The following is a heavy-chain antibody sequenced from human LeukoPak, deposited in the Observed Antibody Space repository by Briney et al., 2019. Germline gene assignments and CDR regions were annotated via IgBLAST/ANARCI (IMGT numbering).Heavy chain of an antibody. CDR2: INHSGST. CDR3: ARGSNYDFWSGTTNNWFDP. J-gene: IGHJ5*02. D-gene: IGHD3-3*01. CDR1: GGSFSGYY. Sequence: SETLSLTCAVYGGSFSGYYWSWIRQPPGKGLEWIGEINHSGSTNYNPSLKSRVTISVDTSKNQFSLKLSSVTAADTAVYYCARGSNYDFWSGTTNNWFDPWGQGTLVTVSS. V-gene: IGHV4-34*01.